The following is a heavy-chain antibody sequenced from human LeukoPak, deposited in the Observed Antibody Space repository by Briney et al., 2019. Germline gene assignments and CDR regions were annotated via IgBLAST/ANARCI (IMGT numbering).Heavy chain of an antibody. CDR1: GYTFTGYY. V-gene: IGHV1-2*02. CDR2: INPNSGGT. Sequence: ASVKVSCKASGYTFTGYYMHWVRQAPGQGLKWMGWINPNSGGTNYAQKFQGRVTMTRDTSISTAYMELSRLRSDDTAVYYCARVVSGYSSSWYKEKGYYFDYWGQGTLVAVSS. D-gene: IGHD6-13*01. J-gene: IGHJ4*02. CDR3: ARVVSGYSSSWYKEKGYYFDY.